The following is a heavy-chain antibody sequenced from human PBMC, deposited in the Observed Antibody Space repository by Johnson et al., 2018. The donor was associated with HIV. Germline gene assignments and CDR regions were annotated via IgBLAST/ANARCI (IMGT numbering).Heavy chain of an antibody. CDR1: GFTFSSYA. V-gene: IGHV3-30-3*01. CDR3: VLQFLEWLSSDAFDI. D-gene: IGHD3-3*01. J-gene: IGHJ3*02. Sequence: VQLVESGGGVVQPGRSLRLSCAASGFTFSSYAMHWVRQAPGKGLEWVAVISYDGSNKYYADSVKGRFTISRDNSRNTLYLQMNSLRAEDTAVYYCVLQFLEWLSSDAFDIWGQGTMVTVSS. CDR2: ISYDGSNK.